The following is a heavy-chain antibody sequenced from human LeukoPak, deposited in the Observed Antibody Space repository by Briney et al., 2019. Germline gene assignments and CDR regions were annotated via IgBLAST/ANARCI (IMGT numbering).Heavy chain of an antibody. J-gene: IGHJ4*02. CDR1: GGSISSYY. D-gene: IGHD3-16*02. CDR2: IYDSGRS. Sequence: KSSETLSLTCTVSGGSISSYYWTWIRQPPVRGLEWIGSIYDSGRSIYSPSLESRVTISVDTSKSQFSPNLNSVTAEDTAAYYCAREGGNMITFGGVIVLPYCFDYWGQGTLVTVSS. V-gene: IGHV4-59*12. CDR3: AREGGNMITFGGVIVLPYCFDY.